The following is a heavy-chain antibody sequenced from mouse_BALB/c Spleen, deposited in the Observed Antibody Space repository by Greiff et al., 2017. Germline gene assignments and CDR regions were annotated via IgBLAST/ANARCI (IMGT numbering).Heavy chain of an antibody. CDR2: IDPANGNT. Sequence: VQLQQSGAELVKPGASVKLSCTASGFNIKDTYMHWVKQRPEQGLEWIGRIDPANGNTKYDPKFQGKATITADTSSNTAYLQLSSLTSEDTAVYYGARGIGYYGYGGVDYWGQGTSVTVSS. J-gene: IGHJ4*01. CDR3: ARGIGYYGYGGVDY. CDR1: GFNIKDTY. V-gene: IGHV14-3*02. D-gene: IGHD2-2*01.